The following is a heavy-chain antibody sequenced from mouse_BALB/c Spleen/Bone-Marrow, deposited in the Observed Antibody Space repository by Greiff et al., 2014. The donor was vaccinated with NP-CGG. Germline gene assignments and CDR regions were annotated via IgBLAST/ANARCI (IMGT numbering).Heavy chain of an antibody. Sequence: VQLQQSGAELVKPGASVKLSCTASGFNIKDTYMRWVKQRPEQGLEWIGRIDPANGNTKYDPKFQGKATITADTSSNAAYLQLSSLTSEDTAVYYCACYYYGSSLFAYWGQGTLVTVSA. J-gene: IGHJ3*01. CDR3: ACYYYGSSLFAY. D-gene: IGHD1-1*01. V-gene: IGHV14-3*02. CDR2: IDPANGNT. CDR1: GFNIKDTY.